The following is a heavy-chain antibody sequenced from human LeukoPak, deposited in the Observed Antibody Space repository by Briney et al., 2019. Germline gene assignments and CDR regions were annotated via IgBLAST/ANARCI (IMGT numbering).Heavy chain of an antibody. Sequence: SETLSLTCTVSGGSISSSSYYWGWIRQPPGKGLEWIGSIYYSGSTYYNPSLKSRVTMSVDTSKNQFSLNLTSVTAADTAVYYFARTGAGGWYQFDHWGQGTLVTVSS. CDR1: GGSISSSSYY. V-gene: IGHV4-39*01. CDR3: ARTGAGGWYQFDH. D-gene: IGHD6-19*01. J-gene: IGHJ4*02. CDR2: IYYSGST.